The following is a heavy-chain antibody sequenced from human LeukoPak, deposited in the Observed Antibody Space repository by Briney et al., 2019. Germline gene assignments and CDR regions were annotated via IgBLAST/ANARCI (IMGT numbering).Heavy chain of an antibody. J-gene: IGHJ6*03. CDR3: ARGGHYNFWSGYSDYHSMDV. CDR1: GFTVSSNY. D-gene: IGHD3-3*01. Sequence: QPGGSLRLSCAASGFTVSSNYMSWVRQAPGKGLEWVAVISFDGIKKHSADSVKGRFTISRDNSKNTLFLQMNSLRAEDTAVYYCARGGHYNFWSGYSDYHSMDVWGKGTTVTVYS. CDR2: ISFDGIKK. V-gene: IGHV3-30*01.